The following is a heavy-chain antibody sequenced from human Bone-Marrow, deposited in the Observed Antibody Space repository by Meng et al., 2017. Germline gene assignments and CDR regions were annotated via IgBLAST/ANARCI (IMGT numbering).Heavy chain of an antibody. CDR2: IIPIFGTA. D-gene: IGHD3-22*01. J-gene: IGHJ4*02. CDR1: GGTFSSYA. Sequence: SVKVSCKASGGTFSSYAISWVRQAPGQGLEGMGGIIPIFGTANYAQKFQGRVTITADESTSTAYMELSSLRSEDTAVYYCAREYYYDSSGYSGMKYWGQGTLVTVSS. V-gene: IGHV1-69*13. CDR3: AREYYYDSSGYSGMKY.